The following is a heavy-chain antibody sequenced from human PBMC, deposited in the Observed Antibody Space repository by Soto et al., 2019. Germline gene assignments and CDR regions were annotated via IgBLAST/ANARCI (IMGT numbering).Heavy chain of an antibody. D-gene: IGHD3-10*01. V-gene: IGHV1-46*03. J-gene: IGHJ6*03. CDR1: GYTFTSYY. CDR3: ARDTGSYYYYYYMDV. Sequence: QVQLVQSGAEVKKPGASVKVSCKASGYTFTSYYMHWVRQAPGQGLEWMGMINPSGGSTSYAQKFQGRVTMTRDTSTSTVYMELSSLRSEDTAVYYCARDTGSYYYYYYMDVWGKGTTVTVSS. CDR2: INPSGGST.